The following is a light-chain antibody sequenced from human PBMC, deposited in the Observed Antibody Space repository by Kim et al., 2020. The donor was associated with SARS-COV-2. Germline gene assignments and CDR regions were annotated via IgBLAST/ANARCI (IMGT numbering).Light chain of an antibody. CDR2: AAS. Sequence: EIVMTQSPGTLSVSPRERATLSCRASQTISTNLAWYQQKPGQAPRLLIYAASTRATGVPARFSGSGSGTEFTLTISSLQSEDSAVYWCQQYYDRPTFGHGTKVDIK. V-gene: IGKV3-15*01. CDR1: QTISTN. CDR3: QQYYDRPT. J-gene: IGKJ1*01.